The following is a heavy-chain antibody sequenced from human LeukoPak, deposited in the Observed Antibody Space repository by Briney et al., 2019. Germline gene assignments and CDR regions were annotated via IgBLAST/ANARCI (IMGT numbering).Heavy chain of an antibody. CDR1: GFTFSSYS. CDR3: ARAPREGDY. J-gene: IGHJ4*02. CDR2: ISSSSSYI. D-gene: IGHD1-26*01. Sequence: NAGGSLRLSCAASGFTFSSYSMNWVRQAPGKGLEWVSSISSSSSYIYYAGSVKGRFTISRDNAKNSLYLQINSLRAEDTAVYYCARAPREGDYWGQGTLVTVSS. V-gene: IGHV3-21*01.